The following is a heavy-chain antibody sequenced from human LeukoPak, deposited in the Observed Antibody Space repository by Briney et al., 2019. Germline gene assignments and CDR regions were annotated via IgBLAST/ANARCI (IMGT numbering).Heavy chain of an antibody. J-gene: IGHJ4*02. CDR2: IHPKTGVT. CDR1: GYSFTDHY. CDR3: ARDHYWGPDY. D-gene: IGHD3-16*01. V-gene: IGHV1-2*02. Sequence: ASVTVSCKASGYSFTDHYLHWLRQAPGQGLEWMAWIHPKTGVTNYAERFQGRLSLTRDTSISTLYMELNSLTSDDTAVYYCARDHYWGPDYWGQGTLASVPS.